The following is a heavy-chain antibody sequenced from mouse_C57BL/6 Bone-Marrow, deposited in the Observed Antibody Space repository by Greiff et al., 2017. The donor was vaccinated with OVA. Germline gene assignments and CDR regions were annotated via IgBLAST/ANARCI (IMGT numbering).Heavy chain of an antibody. J-gene: IGHJ4*01. Sequence: VQLQQPGAELVKPGASVKLSCKASGYTFTSYWMHWVKQRPGQGLAWIGLIHPNSGSTKYHEKFKSKATMTVDKNYRTAYMQLRSLTSEDSAVYYCGYGYAMDYWGQGTSVTVSS. CDR3: GYGYAMDY. V-gene: IGHV1-64*01. CDR1: GYTFTSYW. D-gene: IGHD2-12*01. CDR2: IHPNSGST.